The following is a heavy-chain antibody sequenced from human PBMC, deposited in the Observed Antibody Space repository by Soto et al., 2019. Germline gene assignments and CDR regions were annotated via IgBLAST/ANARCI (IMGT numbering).Heavy chain of an antibody. J-gene: IGHJ6*02. CDR1: GVSLNTADTW. CDR3: VRSRQMESGNDYGLDV. V-gene: IGHV4-30-4*01. CDR2: YHSGGST. Sequence: QVQLQESGSGLVKPSQSLSLTCTVSGVSLNTADTWWSWIRQSPGKGLEFIGYYHSGGSTYYDAYFGRRVIISADTSNSQFSLKVSSVTVADTAVYFCVRSRQMESGNDYGLDVWGQGTTVTVSS. D-gene: IGHD1-1*01.